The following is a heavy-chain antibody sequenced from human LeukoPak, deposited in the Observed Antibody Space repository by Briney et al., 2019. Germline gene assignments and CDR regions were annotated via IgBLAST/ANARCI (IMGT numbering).Heavy chain of an antibody. CDR3: ARHVAVAGLAFDY. CDR2: IYYSGST. V-gene: IGHV4-59*08. D-gene: IGHD6-19*01. Sequence: PSETLSLTCTVPGGSISSYYWSWIRQPPGKGLEWIGYIYYSGSTNYNPSLKSRVTISVDTSKNQFSLKLSSVTAADTAVYYCARHVAVAGLAFDYWGQGTLVTVSS. CDR1: GGSISSYY. J-gene: IGHJ4*02.